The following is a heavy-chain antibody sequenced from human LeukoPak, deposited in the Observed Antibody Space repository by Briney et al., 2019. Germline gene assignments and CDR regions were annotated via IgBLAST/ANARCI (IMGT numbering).Heavy chain of an antibody. J-gene: IGHJ5*02. CDR1: GGSINSRSYY. CDR2: IYYSGST. CDR3: ARETLTTSRWFGP. Sequence: SETLSLTCTVSGGSINSRSYYWGWIRQPPGKGLEWIGSIYYSGSTYYNPSLKSRVTISVDTSKNQFSLKLSSVTAADTAVYYCARETLTTSRWFGPWGQGTLVTVSS. D-gene: IGHD4-17*01. V-gene: IGHV4-39*07.